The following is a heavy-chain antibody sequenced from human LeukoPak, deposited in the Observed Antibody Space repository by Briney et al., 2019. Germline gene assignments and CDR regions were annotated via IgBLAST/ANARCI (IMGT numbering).Heavy chain of an antibody. CDR2: INHSGST. CDR3: ASRPPRYCSGGSCYQDY. CDR1: GASISSGNYY. Sequence: SETLSLTCNVSGASISSGNYYWGWIRQPPGKGLEWIGEINHSGSTNYNPSLKSRVTISVDTSKNQFSLKLSSVTAADTAVYYCASRPPRYCSGGSCYQDYWGRGTLVTVSS. D-gene: IGHD2-15*01. V-gene: IGHV4-39*07. J-gene: IGHJ4*02.